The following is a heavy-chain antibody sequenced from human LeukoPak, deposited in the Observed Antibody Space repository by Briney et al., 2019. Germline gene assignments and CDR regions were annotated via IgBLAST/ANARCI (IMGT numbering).Heavy chain of an antibody. Sequence: PGGSLRLSGAASGFTFDDYAMHWVRQAQGKGLEWVPLISGDGGSTYYADSVKGRFTISRDNSKNSLYLQMNSLRTEDTALYYCAKDMGWLTMVDWGQGTLVTVSS. CDR3: AKDMGWLTMVD. V-gene: IGHV3-43*02. CDR1: GFTFDDYA. D-gene: IGHD2-8*01. CDR2: ISGDGGST. J-gene: IGHJ4*02.